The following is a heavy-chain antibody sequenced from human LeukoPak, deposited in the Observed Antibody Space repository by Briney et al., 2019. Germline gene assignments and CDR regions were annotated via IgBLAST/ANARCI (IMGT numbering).Heavy chain of an antibody. D-gene: IGHD4-11*01. J-gene: IGHJ5*02. CDR1: GFTFDDYA. CDR3: ARGPRVTNNWFDP. V-gene: IGHV3-9*01. CDR2: ISWNSGSI. Sequence: GRSLRLSCAASGFTFDDYAMHWVRQAPGKGLEWVSGISWNSGSIGYADSVKGRFTISRDNAKNSLYLQMNSLRAEDTAVYYCARGPRVTNNWFDPWGQGTLVTVSS.